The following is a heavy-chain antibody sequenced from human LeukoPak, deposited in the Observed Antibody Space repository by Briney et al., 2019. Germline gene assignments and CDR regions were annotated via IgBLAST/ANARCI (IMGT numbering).Heavy chain of an antibody. V-gene: IGHV4-34*01. J-gene: IGHJ6*03. CDR1: GGSFSGYY. Sequence: PSETLSLTCAVYGGSFSGYYWSWIRQPPGKGLEWMGEIDHSGSTNYNPSLKSRVTISVDTSKNQFSLKLSSVTGADTAVYYCARGEYDFWSGYGDYYMDVWGKGTTATVSS. CDR2: IDHSGST. D-gene: IGHD3-3*01. CDR3: ARGEYDFWSGYGDYYMDV.